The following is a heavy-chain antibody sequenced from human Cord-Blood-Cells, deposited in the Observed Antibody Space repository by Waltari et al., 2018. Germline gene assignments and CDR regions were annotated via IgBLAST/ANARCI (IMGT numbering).Heavy chain of an antibody. Sequence: EVQLVESGGGLVKPGGSLRLSCAASGLTFSSSSMNWVRQAPGKGLEWVSSISSSSSYIYYADSVKGRFTISRDNAKNSLYLQMNSLRAEDTAVYYCARDNSSSWFDYWGQGTLVTVSS. V-gene: IGHV3-21*01. CDR2: ISSSSSYI. CDR1: GLTFSSSS. J-gene: IGHJ4*02. CDR3: ARDNSSSWFDY. D-gene: IGHD6-13*01.